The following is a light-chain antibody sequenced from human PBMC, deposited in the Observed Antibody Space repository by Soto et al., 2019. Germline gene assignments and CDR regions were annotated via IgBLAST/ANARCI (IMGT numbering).Light chain of an antibody. J-gene: IGKJ4*01. CDR1: QSISSSY. CDR3: QQYGSSPFT. Sequence: DIVLTQSPGTLSLSPGERATLSCRASQSISSSYLAWFQQKPGQSPRLLIYGASSRPTGIPDRFSGSGSGRDFTLAISRLEPEDFALYYCQQYGSSPFTFGGGTKVDIK. V-gene: IGKV3-20*01. CDR2: GAS.